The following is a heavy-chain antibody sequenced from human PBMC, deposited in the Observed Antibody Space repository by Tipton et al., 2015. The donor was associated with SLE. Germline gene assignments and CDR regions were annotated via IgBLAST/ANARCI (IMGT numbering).Heavy chain of an antibody. CDR1: GYSISSGYS. CDR3: ASSQYCSDSSCYSIDY. D-gene: IGHD2-2*02. Sequence: TLSLTCTVSGYSISSGYSWGWIRQPPGKGLEWIGSMFHGGSTYYNPSLKSRVTISVDTSKNQFSLKLSSVTAADTAVYHCASSQYCSDSSCYSIDYWGQGTLVTVSS. CDR2: MFHGGST. J-gene: IGHJ4*02. V-gene: IGHV4-38-2*02.